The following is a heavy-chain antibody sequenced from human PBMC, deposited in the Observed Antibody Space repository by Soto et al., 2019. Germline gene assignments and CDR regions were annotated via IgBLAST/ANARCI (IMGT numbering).Heavy chain of an antibody. D-gene: IGHD1-1*01. V-gene: IGHV4-31*03. CDR1: GGSISSGGYY. CDR2: IYYSGST. Sequence: QVQLQESGPGLVKPSQTLSLTCTVSGGSISSGGYYWSWIRQHPGKGLEWIGYIYYSGSTYYNPSLKSRVTISVDTSKNQFSLKLSSVTAADTAVYYCARVGLSMLEHSYGMDVWGQGTTVTVSS. CDR3: ARVGLSMLEHSYGMDV. J-gene: IGHJ6*02.